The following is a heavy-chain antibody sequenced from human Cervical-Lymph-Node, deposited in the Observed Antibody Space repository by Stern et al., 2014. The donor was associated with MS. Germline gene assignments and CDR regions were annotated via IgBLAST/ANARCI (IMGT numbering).Heavy chain of an antibody. D-gene: IGHD6-19*01. CDR1: GYTFTSNK. CDR3: ARDNGGWSVDS. CDR2: INPGGGST. Sequence: QVQLVQSGAEGMKLVASVKVSCKAVGYTFTSNKMHWVRQAPGQGLEWMGIINPGGGSTRYAQKLQGRVTMTRDTSTSTVYMELTSLRSEDTAVYSCARDNGGWSVDSWGQGTLVIVSS. V-gene: IGHV1-46*01. J-gene: IGHJ4*02.